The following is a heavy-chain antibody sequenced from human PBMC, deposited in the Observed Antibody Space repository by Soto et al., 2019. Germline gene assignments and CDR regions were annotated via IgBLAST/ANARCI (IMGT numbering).Heavy chain of an antibody. V-gene: IGHV4-39*07. CDR2: IYYSGST. D-gene: IGHD3-10*01. J-gene: IGHJ5*02. CDR1: GGSISSSSYY. CDR3: ARAPLGRFGELLFRVPRFDP. Sequence: SETLSLTCTVSGGSISSSSYYWGWIRQPPGKGLEWIGNIYYSGSTNYNPSLKSRVTISVDTSKNQFSLKLSSVTAADTAVYYCARAPLGRFGELLFRVPRFDPWGQGTLVTVSS.